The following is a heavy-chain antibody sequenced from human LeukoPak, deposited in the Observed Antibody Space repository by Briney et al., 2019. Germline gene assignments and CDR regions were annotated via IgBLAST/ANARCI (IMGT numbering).Heavy chain of an antibody. CDR2: IRSKANSYAT. Sequence: GGSLRLSCAASGFTFSGSAMHWVRQASGKGLEWVGRIRSKANSYATAYAASVKGRFTISRDDSKNTAYLQMNSLKTEDTAVYYCTRISAAGTFNGYWGQGTLVTVSS. CDR1: GFTFSGSA. CDR3: TRISAAGTFNGY. V-gene: IGHV3-73*01. J-gene: IGHJ4*02. D-gene: IGHD6-13*01.